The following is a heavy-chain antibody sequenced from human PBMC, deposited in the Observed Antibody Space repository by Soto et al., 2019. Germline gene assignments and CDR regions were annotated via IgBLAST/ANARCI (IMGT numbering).Heavy chain of an antibody. CDR3: ARDRFHRFDP. D-gene: IGHD3-10*01. CDR1: GGSIDIGGYY. J-gene: IGHJ5*02. V-gene: IGHV4-31*03. CDR2: IYYSGST. Sequence: SETLSLTCTVSGGSIDIGGYYWSWIRQHPGKGLEWIGYIYYSGSTYYKPSLKSRVTISVDTSKNQFSLKLSPVTAADTAVYYCARDRFHRFDPWGQGTLVTVS.